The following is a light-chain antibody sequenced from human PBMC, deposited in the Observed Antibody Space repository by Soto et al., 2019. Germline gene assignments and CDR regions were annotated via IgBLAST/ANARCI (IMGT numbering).Light chain of an antibody. CDR2: GAS. CDR1: QSVSSSY. Sequence: EIVLTQSPGTLSLSPGERATLSCRASQSVSSSYLAWYKQKPGQAPRLLIYGASSRATGIPDRFSGSGSGTDFTLTISRLEPKDFAVYYCQQYGSSPLTFGQGTKVEIK. J-gene: IGKJ1*01. V-gene: IGKV3-20*01. CDR3: QQYGSSPLT.